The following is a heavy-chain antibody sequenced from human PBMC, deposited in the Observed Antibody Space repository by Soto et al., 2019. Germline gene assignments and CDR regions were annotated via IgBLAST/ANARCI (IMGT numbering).Heavy chain of an antibody. D-gene: IGHD3-10*01. CDR1: GFIFKMYW. CDR3: TRGPRPISTGTGAY. CDR2: IYNDGTYS. J-gene: IGHJ4*02. Sequence: GSLRLSCAASGFIFKMYWMHWVRQSPGKGLVWISRIYNDGTYSDYADSVRGRFTISRDNVNDTLYLQMNNLRAEDSGLYYCTRGPRPISTGTGAYWGQGTKVT. V-gene: IGHV3-74*01.